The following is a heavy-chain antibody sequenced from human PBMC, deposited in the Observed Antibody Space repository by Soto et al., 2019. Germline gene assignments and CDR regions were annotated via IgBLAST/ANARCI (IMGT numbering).Heavy chain of an antibody. CDR3: AKDPGVCPWCPFY. D-gene: IGHD2-2*01. CDR1: GFTFSSYG. Sequence: GGSLRLSCAASGFTFSSYGMHWVRQAPGKGLEWVAVISYDGSNKYYADSVKGRFTISRDNSKNTLYLQMNSLRAEDTAVYYCAKDPGVCPWCPFYWGQGTLVTVSS. J-gene: IGHJ4*02. V-gene: IGHV3-30*18. CDR2: ISYDGSNK.